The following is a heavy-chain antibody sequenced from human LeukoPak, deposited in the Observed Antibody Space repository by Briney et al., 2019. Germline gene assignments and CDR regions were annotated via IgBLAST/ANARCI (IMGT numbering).Heavy chain of an antibody. CDR2: ISAGNGNT. J-gene: IGHJ5*02. D-gene: IGHD4-17*01. Sequence: ASVKVSCKASEYTFTSYAMHWVRQAPGQRLEWMGWISAGNGNTKYSQKFQGRVTITRDASANTAYMELSSLRSGDTAVYYCARVPTVTNWFDPWGQGTLVTVSS. CDR1: EYTFTSYA. CDR3: ARVPTVTNWFDP. V-gene: IGHV1-3*01.